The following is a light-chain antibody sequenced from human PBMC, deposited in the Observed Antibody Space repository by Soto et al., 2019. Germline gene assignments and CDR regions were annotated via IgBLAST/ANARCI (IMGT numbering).Light chain of an antibody. V-gene: IGLV2-14*01. CDR3: SSYTSFSTLGV. CDR1: SSDVGGYNY. J-gene: IGLJ1*01. CDR2: EVN. Sequence: QLVLTQPASVSGSPGQSITISCTGTSSDVGGYNYVSWYQQHPGKAPKLMIYEVNNRPSGVSYRFSGSKSGNTASLTISGLQAEDEADYYCSSYTSFSTLGVFGTGTKLTVL.